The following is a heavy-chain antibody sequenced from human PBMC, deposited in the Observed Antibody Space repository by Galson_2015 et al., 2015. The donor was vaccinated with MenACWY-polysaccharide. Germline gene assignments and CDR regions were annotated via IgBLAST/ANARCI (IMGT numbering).Heavy chain of an antibody. Sequence: SLRLSCAASGFTFTTYTMHWVRQAPGKGLEWVAVVSYDGSNKYYADSVKGRFTISRDNSKNTLYLQMNSLRAEDTAVYYCARGGSTYYYGSGTYYKFDSWGQGTLVTVSS. V-gene: IGHV3-30-3*01. CDR2: VSYDGSNK. D-gene: IGHD3-10*01. CDR3: ARGGSTYYYGSGTYYKFDS. CDR1: GFTFTTYT. J-gene: IGHJ4*02.